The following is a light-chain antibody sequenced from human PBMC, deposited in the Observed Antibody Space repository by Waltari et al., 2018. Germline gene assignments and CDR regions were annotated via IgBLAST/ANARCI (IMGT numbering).Light chain of an antibody. CDR3: QSYDSPLTL. V-gene: IGLV1-40*01. CDR2: GNT. J-gene: IGLJ2*01. CDR1: ASDIGAGYD. Sequence: QSVLTQPPSVSGAPGQRVPISCSGSASDIGAGYDVQWYQQPPGTAPKLLLYGNTNRASGCPERFSGCKSGTSASLPLPGLQAEDAAAYYCQSYDSPLTLFGGGTRLTVL.